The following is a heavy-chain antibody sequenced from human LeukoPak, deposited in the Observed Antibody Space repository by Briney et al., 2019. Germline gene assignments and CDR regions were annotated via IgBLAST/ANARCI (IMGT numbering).Heavy chain of an antibody. J-gene: IGHJ4*02. Sequence: PSETLSLTXTVSGYSISSGYYWGWIRQPPGKGLEWIGSIYHSGSAYYNPSLKSRVAISVDTSKNQFSLKLSSVTAADTAVYYCARVIAWIQLWLPPFDYWGQGTLVTVSS. CDR3: ARVIAWIQLWLPPFDY. V-gene: IGHV4-38-2*02. CDR2: IYHSGSA. CDR1: GYSISSGYY. D-gene: IGHD5-18*01.